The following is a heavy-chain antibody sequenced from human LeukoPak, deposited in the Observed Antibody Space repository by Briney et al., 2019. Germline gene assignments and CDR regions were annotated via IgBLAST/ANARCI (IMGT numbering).Heavy chain of an antibody. V-gene: IGHV4-59*08. J-gene: IGHJ4*02. Sequence: PSETLSLTCTVSGGSISSYYLSWIRQPPGKGLEWIGYIYYSGSTNYNTSLKSRVTISVDTSKNQFSLTLSSVTAADTAVYYCARSAGYCSSTSCFRYFDYWGQGTLVTVSS. CDR1: GGSISSYY. CDR2: IYYSGST. D-gene: IGHD2-2*01. CDR3: ARSAGYCSSTSCFRYFDY.